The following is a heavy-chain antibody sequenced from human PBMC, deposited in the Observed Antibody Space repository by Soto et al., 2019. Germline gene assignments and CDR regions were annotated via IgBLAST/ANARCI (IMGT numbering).Heavy chain of an antibody. Sequence: VQLVESGGGVVQPGRSLRLSCAASGFVYSTYAMHWVRLSPVKGLEWVALIWNDGTKEYYVDSVKGRFTISRDNSQNTLNLQMDSLRAEDTAVYFCVRGIPSQYSSNWLYWYFDLWGRGTQVTVSA. CDR3: VRGIPSQYSSNWLYWYFDL. CDR1: GFVYSTYA. V-gene: IGHV3-33*01. CDR2: IWNDGTKE. D-gene: IGHD6-13*01. J-gene: IGHJ2*01.